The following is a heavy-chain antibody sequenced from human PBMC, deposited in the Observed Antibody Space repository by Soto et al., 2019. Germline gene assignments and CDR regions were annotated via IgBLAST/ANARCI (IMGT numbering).Heavy chain of an antibody. D-gene: IGHD3-22*01. CDR3: ATWAVMYYYDNSAYHSWFDP. J-gene: IGHJ5*02. CDR1: GFTFSSYA. Sequence: GGSLRLSCAASGFTFSSYAMSWVRQAPGKGLEWVSAISGSGGSTYYADSVKGRFTISRDNSKNTLYLQMNSLRAEDTAVYYCATWAVMYYYDNSAYHSWFDPWGQGTLVTVSS. V-gene: IGHV3-23*01. CDR2: ISGSGGST.